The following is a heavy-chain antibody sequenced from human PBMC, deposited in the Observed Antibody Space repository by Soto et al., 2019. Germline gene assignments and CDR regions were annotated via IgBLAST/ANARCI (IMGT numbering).Heavy chain of an antibody. CDR3: AKDGGYSDSWFGYSDY. J-gene: IGHJ4*02. V-gene: IGHV3-43D*04. Sequence: EVQLVESGGVVVQPGGSLRLSCAASGFTFDDHAMHWVRQAPGKGLEWVSLITRDGATTYYADSVKGRFSISRDNSRNSLYLQMNSLRPDDTAFYFYAKDGGYSDSWFGYSDYWGQGTLVTVSS. D-gene: IGHD6-13*01. CDR1: GFTFDDHA. CDR2: ITRDGATT.